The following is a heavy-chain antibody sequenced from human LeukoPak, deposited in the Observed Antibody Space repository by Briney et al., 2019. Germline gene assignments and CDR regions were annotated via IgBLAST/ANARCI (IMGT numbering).Heavy chain of an antibody. D-gene: IGHD6-13*01. CDR3: ARDGPSSPRGLTTYYFDY. CDR1: GFTFSSYA. Sequence: GRSLRLSCAASGFTFSSYALHWGRQAPGKGLEWVAVISYDGSNKYYADSVKGRFTISRDNSKNTLYLQMNSLRAEDTAVYYCARDGPSSPRGLTTYYFDYWGQGTLVTVSS. V-gene: IGHV3-30*04. J-gene: IGHJ4*02. CDR2: ISYDGSNK.